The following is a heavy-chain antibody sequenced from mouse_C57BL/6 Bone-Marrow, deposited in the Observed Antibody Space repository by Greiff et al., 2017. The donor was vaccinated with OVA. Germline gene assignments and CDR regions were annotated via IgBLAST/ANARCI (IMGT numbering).Heavy chain of an antibody. D-gene: IGHD1-1*01. V-gene: IGHV1-26*01. CDR2: INPNNGGT. J-gene: IGHJ4*01. Sequence: VQLQQSGPELVKPGASVKISCKASGYTFTDYYMNWVKQSHGKSLEWIGDINPNNGGTSYNQKFKGKATLTVDKSSSTAYMELRSLTSEDSAVYYCATPRALYYYGSSYAMDYWGQGTSVTVSS. CDR1: GYTFTDYY. CDR3: ATPRALYYYGSSYAMDY.